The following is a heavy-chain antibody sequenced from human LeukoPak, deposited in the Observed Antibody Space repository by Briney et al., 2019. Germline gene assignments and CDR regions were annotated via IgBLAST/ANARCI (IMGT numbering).Heavy chain of an antibody. CDR2: ISAYNGNT. D-gene: IGHD3-9*01. J-gene: IGHJ3*02. Sequence: ASVKVSCKASGYTFTTYGISWARQAPGQGLEWMGWISAYNGNTNYAQKLQGRVTMTTDTSTSTAYMELRSLRSDDTAVYYCARDRVEVRYFDWLSIRGQGTMVTVSS. V-gene: IGHV1-18*01. CDR1: GYTFTTYG. CDR3: ARDRVEVRYFDWLSI.